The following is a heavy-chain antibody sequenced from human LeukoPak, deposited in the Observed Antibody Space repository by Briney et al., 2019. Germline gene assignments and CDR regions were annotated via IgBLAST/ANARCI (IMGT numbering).Heavy chain of an antibody. J-gene: IGHJ3*02. Sequence: SEILSLTCTVSGGSITTYYWSWIRQPPGKGLEWIGYMYYTGSINYNPSLKSRVTISIDTSKNQFSLKLSSVTAADTAVYYCARGNGSRRDVFDIWGPGTMVTVSS. CDR3: ARGNGSRRDVFDI. CDR2: MYYTGSI. D-gene: IGHD3-10*01. CDR1: GGSITTYY. V-gene: IGHV4-59*01.